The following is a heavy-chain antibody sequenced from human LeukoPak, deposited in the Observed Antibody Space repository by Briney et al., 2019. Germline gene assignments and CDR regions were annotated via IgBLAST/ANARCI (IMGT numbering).Heavy chain of an antibody. CDR3: ARGVGYYASSGPLAHFDY. CDR1: GFTFSSYS. CDR2: ISSSSSTI. J-gene: IGHJ4*02. V-gene: IGHV3-48*04. Sequence: GGSLRLSCAASGFTFSSYSMNWVRQAPGKGLEWVSYISSSSSTIYYADSVKGRFTISRDNAENSLYLQMNSLRAEDTAVYYCARGVGYYASSGPLAHFDYWGQGTLVTVSS. D-gene: IGHD3-22*01.